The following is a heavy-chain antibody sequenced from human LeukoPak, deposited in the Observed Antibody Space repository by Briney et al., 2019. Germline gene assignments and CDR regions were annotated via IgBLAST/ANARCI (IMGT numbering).Heavy chain of an antibody. CDR3: AKFPTFGGAIVEYYFDY. CDR2: ISGSGGST. D-gene: IGHD3-16*02. CDR1: GFTFSSYA. J-gene: IGHJ4*02. Sequence: GGSLRLSCAASGFTFSSYAMSWVRQAPGKGLEWVSAISGSGGSTYYADSVKGRFTISRDNSKNTLYLQMNSLRAEDTAVYYCAKFPTFGGAIVEYYFDYWGQGTLVTVSS. V-gene: IGHV3-23*01.